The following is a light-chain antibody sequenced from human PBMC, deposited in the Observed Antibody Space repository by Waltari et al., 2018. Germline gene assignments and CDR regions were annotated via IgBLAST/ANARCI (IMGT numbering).Light chain of an antibody. J-gene: IGLJ3*02. CDR1: SGGIASSY. Sequence: NFMLTQPHSVSESPGKSVTISCTRSSGGIASSYVQWFQQRPGRAPTSAIYEDNERTSRVPDRFSGCIDRSSHSASLTISGLKTKDEADYHCQSYDNSGQVVFGGGTRLTVL. V-gene: IGLV6-57*03. CDR2: EDN. CDR3: QSYDNSGQVV.